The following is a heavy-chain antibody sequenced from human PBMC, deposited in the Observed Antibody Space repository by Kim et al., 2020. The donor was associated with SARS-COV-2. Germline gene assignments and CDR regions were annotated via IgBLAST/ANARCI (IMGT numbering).Heavy chain of an antibody. CDR1: GYTFTSYG. CDR2: ISAYNGNT. Sequence: ASVKVSCKASGYTFTSYGIIWVRQAPGQGLEWMGWISAYNGNTNYAQKLQGRVTMTTDTSTSTAYMELRSLRSDDTAVYYCARGPYYYDSSGYHPFDYWGQGTLVTVSS. J-gene: IGHJ4*02. V-gene: IGHV1-18*01. CDR3: ARGPYYYDSSGYHPFDY. D-gene: IGHD3-22*01.